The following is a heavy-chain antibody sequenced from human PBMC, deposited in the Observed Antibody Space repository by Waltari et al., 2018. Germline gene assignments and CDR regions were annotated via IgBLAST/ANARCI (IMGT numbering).Heavy chain of an antibody. CDR2: ISYRGST. CDR1: GGSITSGGFY. CDR3: ARDRGAVAGKSQLDY. Sequence: QVQLQESGPGLVKPSQTLSLTCTVSGGSITSGGFYWSWLRQHPGKGLEWIGYISYRGSTHYNPSLQSRVTISVETSENQFSLNLSSVTAADTAVYYCARDRGAVAGKSQLDYWGQGTLVTVSS. V-gene: IGHV4-31*03. J-gene: IGHJ4*02. D-gene: IGHD6-19*01.